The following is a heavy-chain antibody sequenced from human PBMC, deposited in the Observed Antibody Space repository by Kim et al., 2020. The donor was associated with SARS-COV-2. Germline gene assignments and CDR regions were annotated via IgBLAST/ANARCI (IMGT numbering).Heavy chain of an antibody. CDR2: IYYSGST. CDR3: ARGQGLITMIVVVVGAFDY. CDR1: GGSISSGGYY. V-gene: IGHV4-31*03. J-gene: IGHJ4*02. Sequence: SETLSLTCTVSGGSISSGGYYWSWIRQHPGKGLEWIGYIYYSGSTYYNPSLKSRVTISVDTSKNQFSLKLSSVTAADTAVYYCARGQGLITMIVVVVGAFDYGGQGTLLPVSS. D-gene: IGHD3-22*01.